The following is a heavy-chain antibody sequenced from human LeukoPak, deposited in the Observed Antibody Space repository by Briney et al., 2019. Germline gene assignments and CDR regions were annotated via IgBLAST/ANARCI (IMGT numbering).Heavy chain of an antibody. D-gene: IGHD5-12*01. CDR1: GFTFSSYG. CDR3: ARGRGYRDYDRPLDY. Sequence: PGGSLRLSCAASGFTFSSYGMHWVRQAPGKGLEGVAVIWYDGSNKYYADSVKGRFTISRDNSKNTLYLQMNSLRAEDTAVYYCARGRGYRDYDRPLDYWGQGTLVTVSS. J-gene: IGHJ4*02. CDR2: IWYDGSNK. V-gene: IGHV3-33*01.